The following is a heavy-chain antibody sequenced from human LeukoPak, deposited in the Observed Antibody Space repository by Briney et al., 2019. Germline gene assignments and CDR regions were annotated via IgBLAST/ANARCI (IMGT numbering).Heavy chain of an antibody. Sequence: GGSLRLSCAASGFTFSSYWMHWVRQAPGKGLVWVSRINSDGSSTIHADSVKGRFTISRDNAKNSLFLQMNSLRDEDTAVYYCTRGTNCDYWGQGTLVTVSS. CDR1: GFTFSSYW. J-gene: IGHJ4*02. D-gene: IGHD1-14*01. V-gene: IGHV3-74*01. CDR2: INSDGSST. CDR3: TRGTNCDY.